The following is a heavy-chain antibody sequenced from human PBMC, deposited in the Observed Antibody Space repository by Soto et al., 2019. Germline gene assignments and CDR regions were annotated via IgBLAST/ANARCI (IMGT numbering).Heavy chain of an antibody. CDR2: IYYSGST. V-gene: IGHV4-31*03. CDR3: ARGVVEYYDILTGYYGPIDY. CDR1: GGSISSGGYY. D-gene: IGHD3-9*01. J-gene: IGHJ4*02. Sequence: SETLSLTCTVSGGSISSGGYYWSWIRQHPGKGLEWIGYIYYSGSTYYNPSLKSRVTISVDTSKNQFSLKLSSVTAADTAVYYCARGVVEYYDILTGYYGPIDYWGQGTLVTVSS.